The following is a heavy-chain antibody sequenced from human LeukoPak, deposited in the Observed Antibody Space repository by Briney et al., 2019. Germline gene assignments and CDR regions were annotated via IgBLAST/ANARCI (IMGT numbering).Heavy chain of an antibody. J-gene: IGHJ4*02. CDR2: ISWNSGSI. CDR3: AKGDYYYDSSGYIDY. CDR1: GFTFDDYA. Sequence: PGGSLRLSCAASGFTFDDYAMHWVRQAPGKGLERVSGISWNSGSIGYADSVKGRFTISRDNAKNSLYLQMNSLRAEDMALYYCAKGDYYYDSSGYIDYWGQGTLVTVSS. D-gene: IGHD3-22*01. V-gene: IGHV3-9*03.